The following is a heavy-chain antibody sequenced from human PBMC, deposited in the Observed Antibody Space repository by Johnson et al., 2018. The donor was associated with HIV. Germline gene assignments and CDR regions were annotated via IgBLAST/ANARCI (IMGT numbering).Heavy chain of an antibody. V-gene: IGHV3-30*02. CDR3: ARSRSQVEAAFDI. D-gene: IGHD6-13*01. CDR1: GFTFSSYA. CDR2: IRYDGSNK. J-gene: IGHJ3*02. Sequence: QVQLVESGGGVVQPGGSLRLSCAASGFTFSSYAMHWVRQAPGKGLEWVAFIRYDGSNKYYADSVKGRFTISRDNSKNTLYLQMNSLRAEDTAVYYCARSRSQVEAAFDIWGQGTMVTVSS.